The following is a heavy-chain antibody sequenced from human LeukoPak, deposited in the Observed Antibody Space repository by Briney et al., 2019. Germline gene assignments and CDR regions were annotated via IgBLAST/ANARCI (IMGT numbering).Heavy chain of an antibody. CDR1: GYSFTSYW. Sequence: GESLKISCKGSGYSFTSYWIGWVRQMPGKGLEWMGIIYPGDSNTRYSPSFQGQVTISADKSISTAYLQWSSLKASDTAMYYCARVPPPVVVPAAEFDYWGQGTLVTVSS. CDR3: ARVPPPVVVPAAEFDY. V-gene: IGHV5-51*01. J-gene: IGHJ4*02. D-gene: IGHD2-2*01. CDR2: IYPGDSNT.